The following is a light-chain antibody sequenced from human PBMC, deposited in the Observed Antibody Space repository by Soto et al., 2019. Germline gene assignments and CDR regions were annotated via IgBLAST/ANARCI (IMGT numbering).Light chain of an antibody. V-gene: IGKV3-11*01. CDR3: QQRSNWLIT. J-gene: IGKJ5*01. Sequence: EIVLTQSPATLSLSPGERATLSCRASQSVSSYLAWYQQKLGQAPRLLIYDASNKATGTPARFSGSGSGTDFTLTISSLEPEDFAVYYCQQRSNWLITFGQGKRLEIK. CDR2: DAS. CDR1: QSVSSY.